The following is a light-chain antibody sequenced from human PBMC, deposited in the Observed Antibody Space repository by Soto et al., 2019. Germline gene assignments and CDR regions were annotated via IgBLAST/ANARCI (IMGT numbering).Light chain of an antibody. CDR2: DAS. CDR3: QQYGSSPT. J-gene: IGKJ5*01. Sequence: EILLTQSPATLSFSPGERSTLSFRASQSVSSYLAWYQQKPGQAPRLLIYDASNRATGIPDRFSGSGSGTDFTLTINRLEPEDFAVYYCQQYGSSPTFGQGTRLEI. V-gene: IGKV3-20*01. CDR1: QSVSSY.